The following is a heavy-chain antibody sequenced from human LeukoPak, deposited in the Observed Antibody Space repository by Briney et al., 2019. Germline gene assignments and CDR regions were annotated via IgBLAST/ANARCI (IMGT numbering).Heavy chain of an antibody. V-gene: IGHV3-21*01. D-gene: IGHD2-2*01. CDR1: GFTFSSYS. CDR2: ISGSSAYI. CDR3: ARGRGTNYYYYYMDV. J-gene: IGHJ6*03. Sequence: GGSLRLSCAASGFTFSSYSMTWVRQAPRKGLEWVSCISGSSAYIFYADSVKGRFTISRDNAKNSLYLQMNSLRAEDTAVYYCARGRGTNYYYYYMDVWGKGTTVTVSS.